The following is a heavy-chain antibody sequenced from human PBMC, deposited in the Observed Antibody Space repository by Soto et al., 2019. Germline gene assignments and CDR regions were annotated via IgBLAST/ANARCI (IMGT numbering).Heavy chain of an antibody. CDR2: IWYDGSNK. D-gene: IGHD2-15*01. V-gene: IGHV3-33*01. J-gene: IGHJ5*02. CDR1: GFTFSSYG. CDR3: ARDLSHGCSGGSCYYNWFDP. Sequence: GGSLRLSCAASGFTFSSYGMHWVRQAPGKGLEWVAVIWYDGSNKYYADSVKGRFTISRDNSKNTLYLQMNSLRAEDTAVYYCARDLSHGCSGGSCYYNWFDPWGQGTLVTVSS.